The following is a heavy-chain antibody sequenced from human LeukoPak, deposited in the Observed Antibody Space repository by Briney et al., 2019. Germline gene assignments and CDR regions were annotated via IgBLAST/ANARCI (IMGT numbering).Heavy chain of an antibody. J-gene: IGHJ4*02. Sequence: SETLSLTCAVYGGSFSGYYWSWIRQPPGKGLEWIGEINHSGSTNYNPSLKSRVTISVDTSKNQFSLKLSSVTAADTAVYYCAREPRKAATIYFDYWGQGTLVTVSS. V-gene: IGHV4-34*01. D-gene: IGHD2-15*01. CDR1: GGSFSGYY. CDR3: AREPRKAATIYFDY. CDR2: INHSGST.